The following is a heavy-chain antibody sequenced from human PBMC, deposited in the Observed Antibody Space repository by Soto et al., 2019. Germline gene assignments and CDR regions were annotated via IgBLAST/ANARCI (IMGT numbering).Heavy chain of an antibody. CDR3: ARGAYSYGRGAYYYYGMDV. V-gene: IGHV1-69*06. D-gene: IGHD5-18*01. Sequence: VSCKASGGTFSSYAISWVRQAPGQGLEWMGGIIPIFGTANYAQKFQGRVTITADKSTSTAYMELSSLRSEDTAVYYCARGAYSYGRGAYYYYGMDVWGQGTTVTVSS. CDR1: GGTFSSYA. CDR2: IIPIFGTA. J-gene: IGHJ6*02.